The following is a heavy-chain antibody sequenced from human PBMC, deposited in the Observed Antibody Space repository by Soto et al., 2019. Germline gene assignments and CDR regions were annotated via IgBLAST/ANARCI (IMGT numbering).Heavy chain of an antibody. D-gene: IGHD6-19*01. CDR2: ISGSGGST. V-gene: IGHV3-23*01. CDR3: ATFPVYDPHTSGWYYFDN. Sequence: EVQLLESGGGLVQPGGSLRLSCAASGFTFSSYAMSWVRQAPGKGLEWVSAISGSGGSTYYADSVKGRFTISRDNSKNTLYLQMNSLRAEDTAVYYCATFPVYDPHTSGWYYFDNWGQGTLVTVS. J-gene: IGHJ4*02. CDR1: GFTFSSYA.